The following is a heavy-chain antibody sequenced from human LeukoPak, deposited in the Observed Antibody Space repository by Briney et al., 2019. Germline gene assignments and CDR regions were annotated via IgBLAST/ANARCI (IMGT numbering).Heavy chain of an antibody. J-gene: IGHJ6*03. V-gene: IGHV4-39*02. CDR2: IYYSGST. D-gene: IGHD4-17*01. CDR1: GGSISSSSYY. CDR3: ARERDGAPSGDMDV. Sequence: SETLSLTCTVSGGSISSSSYYWGWIRQPPGKGLEWIGSIYYSGSTYYNPSLKSRVTISEDTSKNQFSLKLSSVTAADTAVYYCARERDGAPSGDMDVWGKGTTVTASS.